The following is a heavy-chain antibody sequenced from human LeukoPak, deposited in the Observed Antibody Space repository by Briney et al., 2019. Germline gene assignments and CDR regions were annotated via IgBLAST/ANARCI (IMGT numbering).Heavy chain of an antibody. CDR2: IYYSGST. CDR3: ARVSTQLVPVY. V-gene: IGHV4-59*01. D-gene: IGHD6-6*01. J-gene: IGHJ4*02. CDR1: GGSISSYY. Sequence: SETLSLTCTVSGGSISSYYWSWIRQPPGKGLEWIGYIYYSGSTNYNPSLKSRVTISVDTSKNQFSLKLSSVTAADTAVYSCARVSTQLVPVYWGQGTLVTVSS.